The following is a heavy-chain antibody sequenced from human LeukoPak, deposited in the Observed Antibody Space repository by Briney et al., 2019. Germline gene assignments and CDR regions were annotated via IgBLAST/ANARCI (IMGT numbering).Heavy chain of an antibody. CDR2: IYYSGST. CDR3: ARDVAVAGPGP. D-gene: IGHD6-19*01. V-gene: IGHV4-59*01. Sequence: SETLSLTCTVSGGSISSYYWSWIRQPPGKGLEWIGYIYYSGSTNYNPSLKSRVTISVDTSKNQFSLKLSSVTAADTAVYYCARDVAVAGPGPWGQGTLVTVSS. J-gene: IGHJ5*02. CDR1: GGSISSYY.